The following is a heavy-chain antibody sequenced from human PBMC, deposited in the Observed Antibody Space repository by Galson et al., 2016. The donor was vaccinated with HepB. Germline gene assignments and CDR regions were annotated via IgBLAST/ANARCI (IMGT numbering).Heavy chain of an antibody. CDR2: IYPDDSET. CDR3: ARLSGYYDFLGGSVTSKGSGRYFHH. CDR1: GYRFTNNW. D-gene: IGHD3-3*01. J-gene: IGHJ1*01. Sequence: QSGAEVKKPGESLKISCKGSGYRFTNNWIAWVRQMPGKGLEWMGIIYPDDSETTYSPSFQGQVTISADKSINTAYLQWKSLKASDTAMYYCARLSGYYDFLGGSVTSKGSGRYFHHWGQGTAVTVSS. V-gene: IGHV5-51*01.